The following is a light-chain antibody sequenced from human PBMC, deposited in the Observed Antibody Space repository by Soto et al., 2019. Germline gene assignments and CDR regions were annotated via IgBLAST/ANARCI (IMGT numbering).Light chain of an antibody. CDR2: DAS. CDR1: RSVTSY. J-gene: IGKJ2*01. V-gene: IGKV3-20*01. CDR3: QQYGPSLST. Sequence: DIVLTQSPVTLSLSPGERATLSCRASRSVTSYFAWYQQKPGQAPRLLIYDASTRATGIPDRFSGSGSGTDFTLTISRLEPEDFAVYYCQQYGPSLSTFGQGTNLEI.